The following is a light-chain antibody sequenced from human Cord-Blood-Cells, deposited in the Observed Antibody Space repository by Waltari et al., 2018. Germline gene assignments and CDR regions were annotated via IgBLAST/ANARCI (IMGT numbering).Light chain of an antibody. J-gene: IGKJ2*01. CDR1: QSISSY. CDR3: QQSYSTPYT. Sequence: DIQITQAPFSLSASVGDRVTLTCRASQSISSYLNWYQQKPGKAPKLLIYAASSLQSGVPSRFSGSGSGTDFTLTISSLQPEDFATYYCQQSYSTPYTFGQGTKLEIK. CDR2: AAS. V-gene: IGKV1-39*01.